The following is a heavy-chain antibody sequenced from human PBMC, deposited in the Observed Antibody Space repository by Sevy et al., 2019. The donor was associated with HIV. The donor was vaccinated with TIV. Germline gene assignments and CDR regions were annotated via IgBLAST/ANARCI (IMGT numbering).Heavy chain of an antibody. CDR1: GDSVSSNSAA. D-gene: IGHD1-7*01. Sequence: QSQTLSLTCAISGDSVSSNSAAWNWIRQSPSRGLEWLGRTYYRSKWYNDYAVTVKSRITINPDTSKNQFSRQLNSLTPEDTAVYYCARGVGITGTFFDYWGQGTLVTVSS. V-gene: IGHV6-1*01. J-gene: IGHJ4*02. CDR2: TYYRSKWYN. CDR3: ARGVGITGTFFDY.